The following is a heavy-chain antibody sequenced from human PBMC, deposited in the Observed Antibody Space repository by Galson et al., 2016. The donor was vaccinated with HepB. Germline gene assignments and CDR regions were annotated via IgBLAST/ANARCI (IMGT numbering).Heavy chain of an antibody. Sequence: ETLSLTCTVSGDSISSTSSYWGWIRQPPGKGLEWIGTIYYSGSTYYNSSLKSRVTISVDTPKNQLSLELSSVTATDTAVYYCARLSTAETTFPYFDYWGQGTLVTASS. D-gene: IGHD4-11*01. V-gene: IGHV4-39*01. J-gene: IGHJ4*02. CDR3: ARLSTAETTFPYFDY. CDR2: IYYSGST. CDR1: GDSISSTSSY.